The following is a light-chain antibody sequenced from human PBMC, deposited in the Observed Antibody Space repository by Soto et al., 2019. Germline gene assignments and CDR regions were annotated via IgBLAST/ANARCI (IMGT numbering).Light chain of an antibody. CDR3: QQYNSYSRT. CDR2: DAS. V-gene: IGKV1-5*01. J-gene: IGKJ1*01. CDR1: QSISSW. Sequence: DIQMTQSPSTLSASVGDRVTITCRASQSISSWLAWYQQKPGKAPKLLIYDASSLESGVPSRFSGSGSGTEFPLTISSLQPDDFATYYCQQYNSYSRTFGKGTKGEIK.